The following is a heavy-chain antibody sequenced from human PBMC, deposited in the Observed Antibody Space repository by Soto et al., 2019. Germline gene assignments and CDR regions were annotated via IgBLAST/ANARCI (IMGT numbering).Heavy chain of an antibody. D-gene: IGHD3-3*01. Sequence: EVQLLESGGGLVQPGGSLRLSCAASGFTFSRHAMTWVRQAPGKGLEWVAALSGNSGTTYSADSVKGRFTISRDNSRNTRNLQISRLRAEDTALYSCVTGSKFTTFSANAFWGQGTVVTVS. J-gene: IGHJ4*02. CDR1: GFTFSRHA. CDR3: VTGSKFTTFSANAF. V-gene: IGHV3-23*01. CDR2: LSGNSGTT.